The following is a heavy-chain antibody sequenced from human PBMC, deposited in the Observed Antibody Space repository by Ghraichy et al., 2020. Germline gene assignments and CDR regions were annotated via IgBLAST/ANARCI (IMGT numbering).Heavy chain of an antibody. CDR2: ISSSSSTI. J-gene: IGHJ4*02. CDR1: GFTFSSYS. Sequence: GGSLRLSCAASGFTFSSYSMNWVRQAPGKGLEWVSYISSSSSTIYYADSVKGRFTISRDNAKNSLYLQMNSLRAEDTAVHYCARGEYTAMGHKIDYWGQGTLVTVSS. V-gene: IGHV3-48*01. D-gene: IGHD5-18*01. CDR3: ARGEYTAMGHKIDY.